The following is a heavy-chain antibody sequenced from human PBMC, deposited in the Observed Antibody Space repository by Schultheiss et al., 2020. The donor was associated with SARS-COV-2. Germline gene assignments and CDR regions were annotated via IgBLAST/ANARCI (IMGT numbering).Heavy chain of an antibody. V-gene: IGHV4-31*11. Sequence: SETLSLTCAVYGGSFSGYYWSWIRQHPGKGLEWIGYIYYSGSTYYNPSLKSRVTISVDTSKNQFSLKLSSVTAADTAVYYCARQTITMIVVVEYYFDYWGQGTLVTVSS. D-gene: IGHD3-22*01. CDR2: IYYSGST. CDR3: ARQTITMIVVVEYYFDY. CDR1: GGSFSGYY. J-gene: IGHJ4*02.